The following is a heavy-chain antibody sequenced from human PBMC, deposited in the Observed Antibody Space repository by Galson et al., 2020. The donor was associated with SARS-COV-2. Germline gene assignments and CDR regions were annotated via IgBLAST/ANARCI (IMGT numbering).Heavy chain of an antibody. J-gene: IGHJ4*02. D-gene: IGHD3-3*01. V-gene: IGHV4-59*01. CDR1: GGSISSYY. CDR2: IYYSGST. CDR3: ARGITIFGVEGY. Sequence: SETLSLTCTVSGGSISSYYWSWIRQPPGKGLEWIGYIYYSGSTNYNPSLKGRVTISVDTSKNQFSLKLSSVTAADTAVYYCARGITIFGVEGYWGQGTLVTVSS.